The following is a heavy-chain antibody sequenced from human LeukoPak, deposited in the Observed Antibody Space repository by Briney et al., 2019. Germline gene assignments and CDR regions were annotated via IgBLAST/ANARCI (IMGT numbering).Heavy chain of an antibody. CDR2: INHSGST. J-gene: IGHJ4*02. D-gene: IGHD4-17*01. V-gene: IGHV4-34*01. Sequence: SETLSLTCSVSDDSITMYYWTWIRQPPGKGLEWIGEINHSGSTNYNPSLKSRVTISVDTSKNQFSLKLSSVTAADTAVYYCARCPGYGDYPFLRYFDYWGQGTLVTVSS. CDR3: ARCPGYGDYPFLRYFDY. CDR1: DDSITMYY.